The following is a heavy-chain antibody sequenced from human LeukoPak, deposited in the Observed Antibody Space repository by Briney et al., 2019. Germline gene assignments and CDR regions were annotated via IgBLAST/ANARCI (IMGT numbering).Heavy chain of an antibody. D-gene: IGHD3-10*01. J-gene: IGHJ5*02. Sequence: ASETLSLTCTVSGGAVSSGSYYWSWIRQPPGKELEWIEYIYYSGTTNYNPSLNSRVTISVDTPRSQVSLKLTSVTAADTAVYYCASSNLGSLGQFDPWGQGTLVTVSS. V-gene: IGHV4-61*01. CDR2: IYYSGTT. CDR3: ASSNLGSLGQFDP. CDR1: GGAVSSGSYY.